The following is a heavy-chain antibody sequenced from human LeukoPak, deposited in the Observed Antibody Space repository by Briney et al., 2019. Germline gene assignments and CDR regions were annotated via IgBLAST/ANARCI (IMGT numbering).Heavy chain of an antibody. D-gene: IGHD1-26*01. V-gene: IGHV3-7*03. CDR2: INQDGSDK. Sequence: GGSLRLSCAASGFTFSSYWMTWVRQAPGKGLEWVANINQDGSDKYYVDSVKGRFTISRDNAKNSLNLQMNSLRVEDTAVYYCARDRSLGCDHWGRGTLVTVSS. CDR3: ARDRSLGCDH. CDR1: GFTFSSYW. J-gene: IGHJ4*02.